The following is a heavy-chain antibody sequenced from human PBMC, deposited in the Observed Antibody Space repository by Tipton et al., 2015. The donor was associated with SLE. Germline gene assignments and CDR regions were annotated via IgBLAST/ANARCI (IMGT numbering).Heavy chain of an antibody. V-gene: IGHV4-34*01. D-gene: IGHD1-14*01. CDR3: ARTNRLPYRVYFDS. J-gene: IGHJ4*02. Sequence: TLSLTCTVSGDSISSYYWNWIRQPPGKGLEWIGEINHSGSTNYNPSLKSRVTISVDTSKNQFSLKLSSVTAADTAVYYCARTNRLPYRVYFDSWGQGTLVTVSS. CDR2: INHSGST. CDR1: GDSISSYY.